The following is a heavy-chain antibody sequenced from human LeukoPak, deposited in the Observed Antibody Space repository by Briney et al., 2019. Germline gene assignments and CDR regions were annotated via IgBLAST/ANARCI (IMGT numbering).Heavy chain of an antibody. Sequence: SVKVSCKASGGTFSSYAISWVRQAPGQGLEWMGRIISILGIANYAQKFQGRVTITADKSTSTAYMELSSLRSEDTAAYYCARSGVVVTAIPFDYWGQGTLVTVSS. V-gene: IGHV1-69*04. CDR1: GGTFSSYA. D-gene: IGHD2-21*02. J-gene: IGHJ4*02. CDR2: IISILGIA. CDR3: ARSGVVVTAIPFDY.